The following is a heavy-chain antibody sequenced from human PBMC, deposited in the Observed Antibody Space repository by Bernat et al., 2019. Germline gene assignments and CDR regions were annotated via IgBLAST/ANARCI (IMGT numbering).Heavy chain of an antibody. CDR1: GFTFSSYG. D-gene: IGHD2-8*01. Sequence: DVELLESGGVLVQPGGSLRLSCAASGFTFSSYGMSWVRQAPGKGLEWVSSIRGCGGSTYYIDSVKGRFTISRDKSKNTLYLQMNSLRAEDTAVYYCAQAHRYCSSGVCYPFDYWGQGTLVTVSS. CDR2: IRGCGGST. J-gene: IGHJ4*02. V-gene: IGHV3-23*01. CDR3: AQAHRYCSSGVCYPFDY.